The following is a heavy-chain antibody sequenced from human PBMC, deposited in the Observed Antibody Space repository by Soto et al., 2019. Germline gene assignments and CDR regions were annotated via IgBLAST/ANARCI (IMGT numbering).Heavy chain of an antibody. CDR1: GFTFSSYA. V-gene: IGHV3-23*01. CDR3: AKENEVWSGYYENWYFDL. D-gene: IGHD3-3*01. CDR2: ISGSGGRT. Sequence: GGSLRLSCAASGFTFSSYAMSWVRQAPGKGLEWVSAISGSGGRTYYADSVKGRFTISRDDSKNTLYLQMNSLRAEDTAVYYCAKENEVWSGYYENWYFDLWGRGTLVTVSS. J-gene: IGHJ2*01.